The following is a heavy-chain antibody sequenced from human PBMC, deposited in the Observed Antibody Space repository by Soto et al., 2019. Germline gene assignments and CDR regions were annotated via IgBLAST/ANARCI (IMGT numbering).Heavy chain of an antibody. CDR1: GFTFSSYA. D-gene: IGHD2-2*01. Sequence: GGSLRLSCAASGFTFSSYAMSWVRQAPGKGLEWVSAISGSGGSTYYADSVKGRFTISRDNSNNTLYLQTNSLRAEDTAVYYCAKTVVVPAAISFHYSGMDVWGQGTTVTVSS. CDR3: AKTVVVPAAISFHYSGMDV. J-gene: IGHJ6*02. CDR2: ISGSGGST. V-gene: IGHV3-23*01.